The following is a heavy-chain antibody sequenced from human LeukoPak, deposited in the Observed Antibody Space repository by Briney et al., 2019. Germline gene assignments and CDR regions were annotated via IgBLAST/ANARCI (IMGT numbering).Heavy chain of an antibody. CDR2: INPNSGGI. CDR1: GYTFTGYY. V-gene: IGHV1-2*04. D-gene: IGHD5-18*01. J-gene: IGHJ5*02. Sequence: ASVKVSCKASGYTFTGYYMHWVRQAPGQGLEWMGWINPNSGGINYAQKFQGWVTMTRDTSISTAYMDLSRLRSDDTAVYYCARGLRGYSYGNNWFDPWGQGTLVTVSS. CDR3: ARGLRGYSYGNNWFDP.